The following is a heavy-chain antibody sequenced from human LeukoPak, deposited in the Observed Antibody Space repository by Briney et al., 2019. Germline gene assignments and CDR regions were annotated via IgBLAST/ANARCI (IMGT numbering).Heavy chain of an antibody. CDR1: GFTVSSYG. CDR2: VYSDGVT. V-gene: IGHV3-66*01. CDR3: VRDRAEGRAWVEFDP. J-gene: IGHJ5*02. Sequence: PGGSLRLSCAASGFTVSSYGMSWVRQAPGKGPEWVSLVYSDGVTRYADSVQGGFTISRDNSKNTVYLQMNNLRVEDTAVYHCVRDRAEGRAWVEFDPWGQGILVTVSS.